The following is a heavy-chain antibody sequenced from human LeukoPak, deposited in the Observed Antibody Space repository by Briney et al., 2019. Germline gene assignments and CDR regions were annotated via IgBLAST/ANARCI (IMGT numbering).Heavy chain of an antibody. Sequence: GGSLRLSCAASGFNFEDYSMHWVRLAPGKGLEWVSVINWDGGTTYYADSVKGRFTISRDNSKNSLYLQMNSLRIEDAALYYCAKDGKTSGLFDYWGQGTLVTVSS. CDR2: INWDGGTT. CDR1: GFNFEDYS. V-gene: IGHV3-43*01. D-gene: IGHD2-15*01. J-gene: IGHJ4*02. CDR3: AKDGKTSGLFDY.